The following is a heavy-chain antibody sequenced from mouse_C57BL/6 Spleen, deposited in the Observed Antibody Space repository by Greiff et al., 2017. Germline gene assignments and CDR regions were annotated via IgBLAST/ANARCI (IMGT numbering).Heavy chain of an antibody. V-gene: IGHV5-9*01. CDR2: ISGGGGNT. Sequence: EVQVVESGGGLVKPGGSLKLSCAASGFTFSSYTMSWVRQTPEKRLEWVATISGGGGNTYYPDSVKGRFTISRDNAKNTLYLQMSSLRSEDTALYYCAQYYDGRSYYAMDYWGQGTSVTVSS. D-gene: IGHD1-1*01. J-gene: IGHJ4*01. CDR3: AQYYDGRSYYAMDY. CDR1: GFTFSSYT.